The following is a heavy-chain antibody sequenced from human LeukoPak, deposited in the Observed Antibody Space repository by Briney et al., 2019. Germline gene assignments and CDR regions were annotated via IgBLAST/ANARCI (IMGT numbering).Heavy chain of an antibody. CDR2: IYTSGST. CDR1: GGSISSYY. V-gene: IGHV4-4*07. D-gene: IGHD3-10*01. J-gene: IGHJ3*02. Sequence: SETLSLTCTVSGGSISSYYWSCVRQPAGKGLEWIGRIYTSGSTNYNPSLKSRVTMSVDTSKNQFSLKLSSVTAADTAVYYCARENHITMIRGVIRPHPFDIWGQGTMVTVSS. CDR3: ARENHITMIRGVIRPHPFDI.